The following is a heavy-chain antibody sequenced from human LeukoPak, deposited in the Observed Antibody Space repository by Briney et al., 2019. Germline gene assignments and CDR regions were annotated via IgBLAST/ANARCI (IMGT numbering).Heavy chain of an antibody. CDR3: ARQRAPGIAAAGTNGHAFDI. J-gene: IGHJ4*02. V-gene: IGHV4-34*01. Sequence: TSETLSLTCAVYGGSFSGYYWSWIRQPPGKGLEWIGSIYYSGSTYYNPSLKSRVTISVDTSKNQFSLKLSSVTAADTAVYYCARQRAPGIAAAGTNGHAFDIWGQGTLVTVSS. D-gene: IGHD6-13*01. CDR2: IYYSGST. CDR1: GGSFSGYY.